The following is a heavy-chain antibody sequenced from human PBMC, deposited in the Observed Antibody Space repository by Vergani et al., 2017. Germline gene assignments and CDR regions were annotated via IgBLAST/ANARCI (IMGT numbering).Heavy chain of an antibody. D-gene: IGHD1/OR15-1a*01. CDR1: GYSISSGYY. CDR3: ARRKQGSLDY. Sequence: QVQLQESGPGLVKPSETLSLTCAVSGYSISSGYYWGWIRQPPGEGLEWIGSIYHSGSTYYNPSLKSRVTISVDTSKNQFSLKLSSVTAADTAVYYCARRKQGSLDYWGQGTLVTVSS. CDR2: IYHSGST. V-gene: IGHV4-38-2*01. J-gene: IGHJ4*02.